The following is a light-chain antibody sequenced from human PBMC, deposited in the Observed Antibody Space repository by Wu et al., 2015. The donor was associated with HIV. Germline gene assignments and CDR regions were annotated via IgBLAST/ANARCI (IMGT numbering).Light chain of an antibody. J-gene: IGKJ1*01. Sequence: DIQMTQSPSSLSASVGDRVTITCRASQGISNALAWYQQKPGKAPKLLLYAASKLKTGVPSRFRGSGSGTDYSLTISSLQPEDFATYYRQQYYTTPPWTFGQGTKVEIK. CDR2: AAS. CDR3: QQYYTTPPWT. CDR1: QGISNA. V-gene: IGKV1-NL1*01.